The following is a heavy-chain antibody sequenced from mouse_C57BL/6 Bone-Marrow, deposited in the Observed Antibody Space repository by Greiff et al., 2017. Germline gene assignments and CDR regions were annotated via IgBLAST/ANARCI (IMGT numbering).Heavy chain of an antibody. Sequence: QVTLKESGAELARPGASVKLSCKASGYTFTSYGISWVKQRTGQGLEWIGEIYPRSGNTYYNEKFKGKATLTADKSSSTAYMELRSLTSEDSAVYFCARLGTTVDWYFDVWGTGTTVTVSS. CDR1: GYTFTSYG. V-gene: IGHV1-81*01. J-gene: IGHJ1*03. CDR2: IYPRSGNT. D-gene: IGHD1-1*01. CDR3: ARLGTTVDWYFDV.